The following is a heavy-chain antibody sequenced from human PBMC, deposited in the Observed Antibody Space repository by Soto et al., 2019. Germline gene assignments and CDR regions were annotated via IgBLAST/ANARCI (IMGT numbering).Heavy chain of an antibody. CDR1: GFSFSNRA. CDR3: AKDNPAVDY. V-gene: IGHV3-30*18. CDR2: ISFDGSDK. J-gene: IGHJ4*02. Sequence: QVQLVESGGGVVQPGRSLRLSCAASGFSFSNRAMHWVRQAPGKGLEWVAFISFDGSDKYYADSVKGRCTISRDNSKNTVCLQMNSLTSEDTAVYFCAKDNPAVDYWGQGTLVTVSS.